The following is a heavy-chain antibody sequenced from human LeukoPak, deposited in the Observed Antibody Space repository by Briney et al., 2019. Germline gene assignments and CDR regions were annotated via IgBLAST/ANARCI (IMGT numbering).Heavy chain of an antibody. J-gene: IGHJ4*02. D-gene: IGHD2-2*02. CDR1: GFTFRSYG. V-gene: IGHV3-30*19. CDR3: AADQIYPNY. Sequence: GGSLRLSCAASGFTFRSYGMHWVRQAPGKGLEWVALISYDGSDKYYADSVKGRFTISRDNSKNTLSLQMNSLRAEDTAVYYCAADQIYPNYWGQGTLVTVSS. CDR2: ISYDGSDK.